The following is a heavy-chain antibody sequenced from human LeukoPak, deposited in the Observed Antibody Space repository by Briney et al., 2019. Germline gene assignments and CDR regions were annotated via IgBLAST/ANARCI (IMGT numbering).Heavy chain of an antibody. CDR3: ARSYDFWSGYFNY. Sequence: PSETLALTCAVSGGSISSGGYSWSWIRQPPGKGLEWIGYIYHSGSTYYNPSLKSRVTISVDRSKNQFPLKLSSVTAADTAVYYCARSYDFWSGYFNYWGQGTLVTVSS. CDR2: IYHSGST. CDR1: GGSISSGGYS. D-gene: IGHD3-3*01. J-gene: IGHJ4*02. V-gene: IGHV4-30-2*01.